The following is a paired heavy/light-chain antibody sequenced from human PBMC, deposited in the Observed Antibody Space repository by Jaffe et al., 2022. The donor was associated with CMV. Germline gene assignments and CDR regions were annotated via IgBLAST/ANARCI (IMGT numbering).Heavy chain of an antibody. CDR1: GDSINNYY. D-gene: IGHD6-13*01. V-gene: IGHV4-59*08. J-gene: IGHJ3*02. CDR3: ARHRPYSSSGGEDALDI. Sequence: QVQLQESGPGLVKPSETLSLTCTVSGDSINNYYWSWIRQPPGKGLEWFGYIYYSGSTHYDPSLKSRVTISGDTSKNQLSLEVTSVTAADTAVYYCARHRPYSSSGGEDALDIWGQGTMVIVSS. CDR2: IYYSGST.
Light chain of an antibody. J-gene: IGLJ3*02. CDR2: STY. CDR1: NSDIGSKT. Sequence: SVLTQPPSTSGTPGQRVTISCSGSNSDIGSKTVNWYQHLPGAAPKLLIYSTYQRPSGVPDRFSGSKSGTSASLAISGLQSEDEADYYCATWDDSLNGPVFGGGTKLTVL. V-gene: IGLV1-44*01. CDR3: ATWDDSLNGPV.